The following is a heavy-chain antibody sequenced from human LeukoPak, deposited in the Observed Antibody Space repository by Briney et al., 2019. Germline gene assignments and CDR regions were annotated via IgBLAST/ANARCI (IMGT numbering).Heavy chain of an antibody. CDR2: INPNSGGT. J-gene: IGHJ5*02. V-gene: IGHV1-2*02. CDR3: ARVSIVVVPAAWFDP. Sequence: ASVKVSCKASGYTFTGYYMHWERQAPGQGLEWMGWINPNSGGTNYAQKFQGRVTMTRDTSISTAYMELSRLRSDDTAVYYCARVSIVVVPAAWFDPWGQGTLVTVSS. D-gene: IGHD2-2*01. CDR1: GYTFTGYY.